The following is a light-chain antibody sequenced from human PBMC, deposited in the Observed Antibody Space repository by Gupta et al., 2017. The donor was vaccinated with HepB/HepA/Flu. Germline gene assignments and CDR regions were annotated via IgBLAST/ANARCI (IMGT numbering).Light chain of an antibody. CDR2: KDT. J-gene: IGLJ2*01. Sequence: SSELTQPPSVSVSPGQTASITCSGDKLGDKYGCWYQQKPGQSPVLVIYKDTKRPSGTPERFSGSNSGTTATLTIRGTQTTDEADYYCQVWDSSTVVFGGGTKLTVL. CDR1: KLGDKY. CDR3: QVWDSSTVV. V-gene: IGLV3-1*01.